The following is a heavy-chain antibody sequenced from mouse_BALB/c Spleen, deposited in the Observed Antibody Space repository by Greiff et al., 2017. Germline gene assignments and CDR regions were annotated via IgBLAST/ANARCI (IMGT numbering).Heavy chain of an antibody. J-gene: IGHJ1*01. CDR1: GYSITSDYA. Sequence: EVKLLESGPGLVKPSQSLSLTCTVTGYSITSDYAWNWIRQFPGNKLEWMGYISYSGSTSYNPSLKSRISITRDTSKNQFFLQLNSVTTEDTATYYCAREFPFWYFDVWGAGTTVTVSS. V-gene: IGHV3-2*02. CDR2: ISYSGST. CDR3: AREFPFWYFDV.